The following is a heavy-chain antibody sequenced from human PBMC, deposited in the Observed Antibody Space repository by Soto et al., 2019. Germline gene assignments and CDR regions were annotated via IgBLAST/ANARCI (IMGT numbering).Heavy chain of an antibody. CDR3: ARDSVAAGNYYYCGMDV. V-gene: IGHV4-38-2*01. CDR1: GYSISSGYY. J-gene: IGHJ6*02. Sequence: PSETLSLTCAVSGYSISSGYYWGWIRQPPGKGLEWIGSIYHSGSTYYNPSLKSRVTISVDTSKNQFSLKLSSVTAADTAVYYCARDSVAAGNYYYCGMDVWGQGTTVTVSS. CDR2: IYHSGST. D-gene: IGHD2-15*01.